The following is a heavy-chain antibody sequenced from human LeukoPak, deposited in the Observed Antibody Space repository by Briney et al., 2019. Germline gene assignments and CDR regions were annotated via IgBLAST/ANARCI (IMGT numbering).Heavy chain of an antibody. CDR2: ISSSGSTV. D-gene: IGHD6-19*01. V-gene: IGHV3-48*03. J-gene: IGHJ5*02. Sequence: GSLRLSCAASGFTFRNYEMNWVRQAPGKGLEWVSYISSSGSTVYYADSVKGRFTISRDNAKNSLYLQMNSLRAEDTAVYYCARGPSVGSGWSPDLWGQGTLVTVSS. CDR3: ARGPSVGSGWSPDL. CDR1: GFTFRNYE.